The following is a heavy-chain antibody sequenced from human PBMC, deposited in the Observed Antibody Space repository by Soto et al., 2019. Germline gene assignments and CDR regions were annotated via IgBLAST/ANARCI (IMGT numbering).Heavy chain of an antibody. Sequence: EVQLVESGGGLVQPGGSLRLSCAASGFTFSSYWMHWVRQAPGKGLVWVSRINSDGSSTSYADSVKGRFTISRDNATNTLYLQMNSLRAEDTAVYYCVRTSLVVAAATREDYWGQGTLVTVSS. CDR3: VRTSLVVAAATREDY. CDR2: INSDGSST. V-gene: IGHV3-74*01. CDR1: GFTFSSYW. J-gene: IGHJ4*02. D-gene: IGHD2-15*01.